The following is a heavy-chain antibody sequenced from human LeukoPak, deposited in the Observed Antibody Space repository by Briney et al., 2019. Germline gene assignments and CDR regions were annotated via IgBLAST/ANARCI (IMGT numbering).Heavy chain of an antibody. D-gene: IGHD3-10*01. J-gene: IGHJ4*02. CDR2: INPNSGGT. Sequence: ASVKVSCKASGYTFTDYYVHWVRQAPGQGLEWMGWINPNSGGTDYAQKFQGRVTMTRDTSISTAYMELSSLRSDDTAVYYCARGRGRQITMVRGVISPIGYWGQGTLVTVSS. CDR1: GYTFTDYY. CDR3: ARGRGRQITMVRGVISPIGY. V-gene: IGHV1-2*02.